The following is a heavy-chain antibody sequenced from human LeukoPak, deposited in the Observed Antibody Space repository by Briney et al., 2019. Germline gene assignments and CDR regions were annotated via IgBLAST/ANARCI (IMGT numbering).Heavy chain of an antibody. J-gene: IGHJ3*01. V-gene: IGHV4-38-2*02. Sequence: SETLSLTCTVSGYSISTTFYWGWIRQPPGKGLECIGYISPSGSTYYNPSLESRVTMSIDTSKNQFSLKVNSVTAADTAVYYCARDLASSSYNAAFDLWGQGTMVTVSS. CDR1: GYSISTTFY. CDR3: ARDLASSSYNAAFDL. D-gene: IGHD6-13*01. CDR2: ISPSGST.